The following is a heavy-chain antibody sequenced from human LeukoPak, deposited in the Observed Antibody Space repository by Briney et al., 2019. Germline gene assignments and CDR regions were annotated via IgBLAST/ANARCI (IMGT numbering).Heavy chain of an antibody. CDR1: GFTFSLYA. J-gene: IGHJ5*02. V-gene: IGHV3-23*01. D-gene: IGHD6-13*01. CDR2: ISAGTGVT. Sequence: PGGSLRLSCAASGFTFSLYAMTWVRQAPGKGLEWVSQISAGTGVTYYAQSVRGRFTISRDDSKSTLYLHMSGLRGEDTAVYYCARDVLDVAAAGWGRTLDRWGQGTRVTVSS. CDR3: ARDVLDVAAAGWGRTLDR.